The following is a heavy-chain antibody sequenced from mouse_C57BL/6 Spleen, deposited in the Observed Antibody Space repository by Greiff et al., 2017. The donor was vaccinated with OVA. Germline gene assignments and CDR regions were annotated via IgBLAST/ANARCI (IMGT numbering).Heavy chain of an antibody. V-gene: IGHV5-17*01. CDR3: ARSESNYDYAKEG. CDR2: ISSGSSTI. Sequence: EVMLVESGGGLVKPGGSLKLSCAASGFTFSDYGMHWVRQAPEKGLEWVAYISSGSSTIYYADTVKGRFTISRDNAKNTLFLQMTSLESEDTAMYYCARSESNYDYAKEGWGQGASVTAYS. J-gene: IGHJ4*01. D-gene: IGHD2-5*01. CDR1: GFTFSDYG.